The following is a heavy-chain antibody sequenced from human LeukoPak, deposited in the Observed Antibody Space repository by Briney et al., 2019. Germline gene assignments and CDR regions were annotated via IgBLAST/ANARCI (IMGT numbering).Heavy chain of an antibody. D-gene: IGHD6-6*01. Sequence: GGSLRLSCAASGFTFSSYWMHWVRQAPGKGLVWVSRINSDGSSTSYADSVKGRFTISRDNAKNTLYLQMNSLRAEDTAVYYCAKDKSSAPGDYWGQGTLVTVSS. V-gene: IGHV3-74*01. CDR3: AKDKSSAPGDY. CDR1: GFTFSSYW. J-gene: IGHJ4*02. CDR2: INSDGSST.